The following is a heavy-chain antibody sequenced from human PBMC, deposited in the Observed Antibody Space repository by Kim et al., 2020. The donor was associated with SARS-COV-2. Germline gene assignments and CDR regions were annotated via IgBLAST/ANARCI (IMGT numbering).Heavy chain of an antibody. CDR3: AKRGVGGGDSWPFDP. D-gene: IGHD2-21*02. J-gene: IGHJ5*02. Sequence: GGSLRLSCATSGFTFSSYIMSWARQAPGKGLEWVSTITSGGGTYYADSVRGRFTISRDNSKDTLFLQMNSLRAEDTAVYYCAKRGVGGGDSWPFDPWGQG. CDR2: ITSGGGT. CDR1: GFTFSSYI. V-gene: IGHV3-23*01.